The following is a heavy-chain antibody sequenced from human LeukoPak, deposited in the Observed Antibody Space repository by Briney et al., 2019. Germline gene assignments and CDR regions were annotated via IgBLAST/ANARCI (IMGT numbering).Heavy chain of an antibody. D-gene: IGHD2-2*01. CDR3: ARGLGYCSSTSCRIQTLYYYYYGMDV. CDR2: IWYDGSNK. Sequence: GGSLRLSCAASGFTFSSYGMHWVGQAPGKGLEGVAVIWYDGSNKYYADSVKGRFTISRDNSKNTLYLQMNSLRAEDTAVYYCARGLGYCSSTSCRIQTLYYYYYGMDVWGQGTTVTVSS. V-gene: IGHV3-33*01. J-gene: IGHJ6*02. CDR1: GFTFSSYG.